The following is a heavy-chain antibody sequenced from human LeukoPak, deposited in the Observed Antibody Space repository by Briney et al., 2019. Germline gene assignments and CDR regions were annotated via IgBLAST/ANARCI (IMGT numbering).Heavy chain of an antibody. CDR1: GASISKDY. CDR2: VIHSDFNKANGDIT. V-gene: IGHV4-59*01. D-gene: IGHD3-16*01. CDR3: CGGFGCRWGGFYC. Sequence: SETLSLTCTVSGASISKDYWAWIRQPPGKGLEWIGYVIHSDFNKANGDITNYNPSLESRVTTSRDTPKNQFSLTLSSMTAADTAKFFCCGGFGCRWGGFYCWGQGTVVTVSS. J-gene: IGHJ3*01.